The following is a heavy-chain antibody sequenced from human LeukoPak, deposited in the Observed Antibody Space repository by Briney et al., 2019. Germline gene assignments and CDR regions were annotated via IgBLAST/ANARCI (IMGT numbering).Heavy chain of an antibody. CDR2: IKQDGSEK. CDR3: ARVGAAVDFDY. CDR1: GFTFSSDW. D-gene: IGHD6-13*01. V-gene: IGHV3-7*01. J-gene: IGHJ4*02. Sequence: GGSLRLSCAASGFTFSSDWMSWVRQAPGQGLEWVANIKQDGSEKYYVDSVRGRFTISRDNAKHSLYLQMNSLRAEDTAVYYCARVGAAVDFDYWGQGTLVTVSS.